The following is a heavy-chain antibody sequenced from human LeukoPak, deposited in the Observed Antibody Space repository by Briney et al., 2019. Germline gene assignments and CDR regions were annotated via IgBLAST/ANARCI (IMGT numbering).Heavy chain of an antibody. D-gene: IGHD5-18*01. CDR3: ARAWGYSYGYRAFDI. CDR2: ISSSSSYI. J-gene: IGHJ3*02. Sequence: GGSLRLSCAASGFTFSSYSMNWVRQAPGKGLEWVSSISSSSSYIYYADSVKGRFTISRDNAKNSLYLQMNSLRAEDTAVYYCARAWGYSYGYRAFDIWGQGTMVTVSS. CDR1: GFTFSSYS. V-gene: IGHV3-21*01.